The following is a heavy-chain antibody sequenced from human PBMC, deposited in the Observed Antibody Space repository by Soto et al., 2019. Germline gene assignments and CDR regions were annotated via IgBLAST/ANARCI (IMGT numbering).Heavy chain of an antibody. CDR2: INIDGSGT. V-gene: IGHV3-74*03. CDR1: GFTFDDFA. J-gene: IGHJ6*02. CDR3: ARDSYAPHV. D-gene: IGHD4-17*01. Sequence: GGSLRLSCAVSGFTFDDFAMHWVRQAPGKGLVWVSRINIDGSGTTYADSVKGRFTISRDNAKNTVFLEMKNLRAEDTAVYYCARDSYAPHVWGQGTTVTVSS.